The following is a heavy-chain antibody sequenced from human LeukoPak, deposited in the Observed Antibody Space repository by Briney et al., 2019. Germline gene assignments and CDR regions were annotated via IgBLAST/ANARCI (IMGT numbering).Heavy chain of an antibody. Sequence: KPGGSLRLSCAASGFTFSSYTMNGVRQAPGKGLEWVSSISSSSSYIYYADSVKGRFTISRDNAKKSLYLQMNSLRAEDTAVYYCARDTYDILTGYYKWAFDIWGQGTMVTVSS. D-gene: IGHD3-9*01. V-gene: IGHV3-21*01. CDR3: ARDTYDILTGYYKWAFDI. CDR2: ISSSSSYI. CDR1: GFTFSSYT. J-gene: IGHJ3*02.